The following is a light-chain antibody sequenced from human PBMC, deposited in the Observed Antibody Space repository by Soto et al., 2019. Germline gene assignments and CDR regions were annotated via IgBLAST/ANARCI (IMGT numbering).Light chain of an antibody. J-gene: IGKJ5*01. V-gene: IGKV3-11*01. CDR3: QQRNNWPST. CDR2: DAS. CDR1: QSVGIY. Sequence: EVVLTQSPATLSLSPGERATLFCGASQSVGIYLAWYQHKPGQPPRLLIYDASNRATGIPARFSGSGSGTDFTLTISRLEPEDFAIYYCQQRNNWPSTFGQGTRLEIK.